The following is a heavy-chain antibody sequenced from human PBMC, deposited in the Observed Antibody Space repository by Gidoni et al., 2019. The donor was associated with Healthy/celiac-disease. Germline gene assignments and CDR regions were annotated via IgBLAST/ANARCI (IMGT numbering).Heavy chain of an antibody. Sequence: QVQLVQSGAEVKKPGASVKVSCTASGYTFTSYAMHWVRQAPGQRLEWMGWINAGNGNTKYSQKFQGRVTITRDTSASTAYMELSSLRSEDTAVYYCARRGVAASWYYFDYWGQGTLVTVSS. J-gene: IGHJ4*02. CDR1: GYTFTSYA. V-gene: IGHV1-3*01. CDR2: INAGNGNT. CDR3: ARRGVAASWYYFDY. D-gene: IGHD2-15*01.